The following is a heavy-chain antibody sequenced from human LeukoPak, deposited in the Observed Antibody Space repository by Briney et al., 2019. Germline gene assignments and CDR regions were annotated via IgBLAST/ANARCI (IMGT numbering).Heavy chain of an antibody. CDR1: GGTFSSYA. V-gene: IGHV1-69*05. CDR2: IIPISGTA. CDR3: ARDGIQLWFPDY. J-gene: IGHJ4*02. Sequence: SVKVSCKASGGTFSSYAISWVRQAPGQGLEWMGRIIPISGTANYAQKFQGRVTITTDESTSTAYMELSSLRSEDTAVYYCARDGIQLWFPDYWGQGTLVTVSS. D-gene: IGHD5-18*01.